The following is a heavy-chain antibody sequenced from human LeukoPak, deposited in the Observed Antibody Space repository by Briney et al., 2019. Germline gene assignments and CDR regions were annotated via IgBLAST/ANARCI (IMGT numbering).Heavy chain of an antibody. J-gene: IGHJ6*03. CDR1: GFTFGDYA. V-gene: IGHV3-49*04. Sequence: PGRSLRLSCTASGFTFGDYAMSWVRQAPGKGLEWVGFIRSKAYGGTTEYAASVKGRFTISRDDSKSIAYLQVNSLKTEDTAVYYCTRRGYCSSTSCGDMDVWGKGTPVTVSS. CDR3: TRRGYCSSTSCGDMDV. D-gene: IGHD2-2*01. CDR2: IRSKAYGGTT.